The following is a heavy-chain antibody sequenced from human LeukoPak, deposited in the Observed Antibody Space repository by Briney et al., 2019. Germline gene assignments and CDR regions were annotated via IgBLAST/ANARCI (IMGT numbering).Heavy chain of an antibody. Sequence: SETLSLTCTVSGGSISSYYWSWIRQPAGKGLEWIGRIYTSGSTNYNPSLKSRVTMSVDTSKNQFSLKLSSVTAADTAVYYCARSGSGYLRYYFDYWGQGTLVTVSS. J-gene: IGHJ4*02. CDR2: IYTSGST. CDR1: GGSISSYY. CDR3: ARSGSGYLRYYFDY. V-gene: IGHV4-4*07. D-gene: IGHD5-12*01.